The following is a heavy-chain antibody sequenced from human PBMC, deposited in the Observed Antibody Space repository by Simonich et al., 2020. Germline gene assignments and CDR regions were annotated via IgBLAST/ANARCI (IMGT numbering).Heavy chain of an antibody. CDR3: AKRSGVSITGTFDY. CDR1: GFTFSSYA. D-gene: IGHD1-7*01. V-gene: IGHV3-23*01. J-gene: IGHJ4*02. Sequence: EVQLLESGGGLVQPGGSLRLSCAASGFTFSSYAMSWVRQAPGKGLVWFSWSRGSGGRRNYADSVKGRFTISRDNSKNTLYLQMNSLRAEDTAVYYCAKRSGVSITGTFDYWGQGTLVTVSS. CDR2: SRGSGGRR.